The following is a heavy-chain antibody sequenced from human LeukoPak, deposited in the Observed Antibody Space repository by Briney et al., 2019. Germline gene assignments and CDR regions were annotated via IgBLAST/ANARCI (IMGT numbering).Heavy chain of an antibody. V-gene: IGHV1-24*01. CDR1: GYALTELS. Sequence: ASVKVSCKVSGYALTELSMHWVRQAPGKGLEWMGGFDPEDGETIYAQKFQGRVTMTEDTSTDTAYMELSSLRSEDTAVYYCATAAGVVDLNWFDPWGQGTLVTVSS. CDR3: ATAAGVVDLNWFDP. J-gene: IGHJ5*02. CDR2: FDPEDGET. D-gene: IGHD3-22*01.